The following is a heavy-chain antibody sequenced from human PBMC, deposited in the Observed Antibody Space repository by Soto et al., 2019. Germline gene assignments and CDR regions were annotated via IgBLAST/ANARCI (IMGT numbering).Heavy chain of an antibody. D-gene: IGHD6-6*01. Sequence: GVLRLSCAASGFTFSDHYMDWVRQAPGKGLEWIGRIRDKANSYTTEYAASVKGRFSVSRDDSESSLYLQMNSLKTDDTATYYCARGSSSSRSFYYYGLDVWGQGTTVTVSS. J-gene: IGHJ6*02. CDR2: IRDKANSYTT. V-gene: IGHV3-72*01. CDR1: GFTFSDHY. CDR3: ARGSSSSRSFYYYGLDV.